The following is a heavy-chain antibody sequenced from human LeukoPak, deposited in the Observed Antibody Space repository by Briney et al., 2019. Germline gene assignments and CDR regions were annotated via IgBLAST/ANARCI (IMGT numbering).Heavy chain of an antibody. Sequence: PGGSLRLSCAASGFTFNNYEMNWVRQAPGKGLEWVSYISAGGSAIYYADSVKGRFTISRDNAKNSLYLQMNSLRVEDTAVYYCARDSDRRSDHWGQGTLVTVSS. V-gene: IGHV3-48*03. CDR2: ISAGGSAI. D-gene: IGHD3-22*01. CDR3: ARDSDRRSDH. CDR1: GFTFNNYE. J-gene: IGHJ4*02.